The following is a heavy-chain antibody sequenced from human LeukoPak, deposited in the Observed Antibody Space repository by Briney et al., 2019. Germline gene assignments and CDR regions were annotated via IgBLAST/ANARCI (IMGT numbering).Heavy chain of an antibody. Sequence: GGPLRLSCAASGFTFSDYYMSWIRQAPGKGLEWVSYISSSGSTIYYADSVKGRFTISRDNAKNSLYLQMNSLRAEDTAVYYCARDIAAARQFYYYYYYMDVWGKGTTVTVSS. CDR3: ARDIAAARQFYYYYYYMDV. CDR1: GFTFSDYY. CDR2: ISSSGSTI. D-gene: IGHD6-13*01. V-gene: IGHV3-11*04. J-gene: IGHJ6*03.